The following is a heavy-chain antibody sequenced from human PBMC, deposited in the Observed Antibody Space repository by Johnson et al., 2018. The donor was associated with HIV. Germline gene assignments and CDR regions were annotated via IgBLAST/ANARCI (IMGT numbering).Heavy chain of an antibody. CDR3: ARAPGRFREFLGSAFEI. J-gene: IGHJ3*02. V-gene: IGHV3-66*02. CDR1: GFTVSSNY. CDR2: IYSGGST. Sequence: VQLVESGGGLVQPGGSLRLSCAASGFTVSSNYMSWVRQAPGKGLEWVSVIYSGGSTYYADSVKGRFTISRDNSKNTLYLQMNSLRAEETAVYYCARAPGRFREFLGSAFEIWGQGTMVTVSS. D-gene: IGHD3-10*01.